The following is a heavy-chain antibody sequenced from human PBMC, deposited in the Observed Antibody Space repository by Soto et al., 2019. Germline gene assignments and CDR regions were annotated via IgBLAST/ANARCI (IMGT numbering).Heavy chain of an antibody. CDR1: GGSFSGYY. CDR3: AKERALAIYCSGGSCYPLDY. J-gene: IGHJ4*02. CDR2: INHSGST. V-gene: IGHV4-34*01. D-gene: IGHD2-15*01. Sequence: SETLSLTCAVYGGSFSGYYWSWIRQPPGKGLEWIGEINHSGSTNYNPSLKSRVTISVDTSKNQFSLKLSSVTAEDTAVYYCAKERALAIYCSGGSCYPLDYWGQGTLVTVSS.